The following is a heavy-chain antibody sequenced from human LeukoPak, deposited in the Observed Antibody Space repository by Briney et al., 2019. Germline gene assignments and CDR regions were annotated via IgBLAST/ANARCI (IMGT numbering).Heavy chain of an antibody. CDR3: ARGPIVVVADDAFDI. CDR2: MWYDGSNK. Sequence: GGSLRLSCAASGFTFSSYGMHWVRQAPGKGLEWVAVMWYDGSNKYYADSVKGRFTISRDNSKNTLYLQMNSLRAEDAAVYYCARGPIVVVADDAFDIWGQGTMVTVSS. CDR1: GFTFSSYG. D-gene: IGHD3-22*01. V-gene: IGHV3-33*01. J-gene: IGHJ3*02.